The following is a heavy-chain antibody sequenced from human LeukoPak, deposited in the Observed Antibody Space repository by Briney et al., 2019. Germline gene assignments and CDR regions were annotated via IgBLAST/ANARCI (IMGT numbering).Heavy chain of an antibody. J-gene: IGHJ3*02. Sequence: ASVKVSCKASGYTFTSYGISWVRQAPGQGLEWMGWVSAYNGNTNYAQKLQGRVTMTTDTSTSTAYMELRSLRSDDTAVYYCARGGGIVVVPDDAFDIWGQGTMVTVSS. CDR1: GYTFTSYG. D-gene: IGHD2-2*01. V-gene: IGHV1-18*04. CDR2: VSAYNGNT. CDR3: ARGGGIVVVPDDAFDI.